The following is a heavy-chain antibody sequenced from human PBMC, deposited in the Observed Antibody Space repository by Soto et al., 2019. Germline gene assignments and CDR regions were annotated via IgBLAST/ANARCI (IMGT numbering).Heavy chain of an antibody. CDR2: IDPSDSYT. V-gene: IGHV5-10-1*01. J-gene: IGHJ4*02. CDR3: ARHSLTTYYDFWSGYYTGPDY. D-gene: IGHD3-3*01. Sequence: PGESLKISCKGSGYSFTSYCISWVRQMPGKGLEWMGRIDPSDSYTSYSPSFQGHVTISADKSISTAYLQWSSLKASDTAMYYCARHSLTTYYDFWSGYYTGPDYRGQGTLVTVSS. CDR1: GYSFTSYC.